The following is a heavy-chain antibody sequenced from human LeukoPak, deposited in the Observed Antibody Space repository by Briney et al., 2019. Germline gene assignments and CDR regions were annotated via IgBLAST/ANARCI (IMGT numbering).Heavy chain of an antibody. V-gene: IGHV1-3*01. J-gene: IGHJ5*02. CDR2: INAGNGNT. D-gene: IGHD3-10*01. CDR3: ARGTYYYGSGSYYIGRGWFDP. Sequence: ASVKVSCKASGYTFTSYAMHWVRQAPGQRLEWMGWINAGNGNTKYSQKFQGRVTITRDTSASTAYMELSSLRSEDTAVYYCARGTYYYGSGSYYIGRGWFDPWGQGTLVTVSS. CDR1: GYTFTSYA.